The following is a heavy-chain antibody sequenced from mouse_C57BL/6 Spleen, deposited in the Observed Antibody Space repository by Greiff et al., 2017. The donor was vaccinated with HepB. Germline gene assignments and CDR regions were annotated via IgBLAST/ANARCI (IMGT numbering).Heavy chain of an antibody. CDR3: ARGTTVVATRWYYFDY. V-gene: IGHV1-47*01. D-gene: IGHD1-1*01. Sequence: VKLMESGAELVKPGASVKMSCKASGYTFTTYPIEWMKQNHGKSLEWIGNFHPYNDDTKYNEKFKGKATLTVEKSSSTVYLELSRLTSDDSAVYYCARGTTVVATRWYYFDYWGQVTTLTVSS. CDR1: GYTFTTYP. J-gene: IGHJ2*01. CDR2: FHPYNDDT.